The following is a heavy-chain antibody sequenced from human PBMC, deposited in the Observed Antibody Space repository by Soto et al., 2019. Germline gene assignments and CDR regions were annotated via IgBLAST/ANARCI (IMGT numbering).Heavy chain of an antibody. D-gene: IGHD4-17*01. CDR3: ARGSDGNFVHWFDP. CDR2: MNPDSGNT. V-gene: IGHV1-8*01. J-gene: IGHJ5*02. Sequence: QVQLVQSGAEVKKPGASVKVSCKASGYTFTSYDINWVRQATGQGLEWMGRMNPDSGNTRYAQKFQGRVTMTRNTSISTAYMELSSLRSEDTAVYYCARGSDGNFVHWFDPWGQGTLVTVSS. CDR1: GYTFTSYD.